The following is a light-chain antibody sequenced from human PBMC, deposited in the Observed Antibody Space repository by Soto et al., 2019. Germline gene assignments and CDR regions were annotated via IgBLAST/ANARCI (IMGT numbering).Light chain of an antibody. CDR3: CSYAGRSTWV. Sequence: QSALTQPGSVSGSPGQSITISCTGTSNDVGSYTLVSWYQQHPGKAPKLMIDEGSKRPSGVSNRFSGSKSGNTASLTISGLQADDEADYYCCSYAGRSTWVFGGGTKLTVL. CDR2: EGS. CDR1: SNDVGSYTL. V-gene: IGLV2-23*01. J-gene: IGLJ3*02.